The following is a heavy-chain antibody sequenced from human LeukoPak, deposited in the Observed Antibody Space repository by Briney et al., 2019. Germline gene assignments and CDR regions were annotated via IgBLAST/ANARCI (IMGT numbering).Heavy chain of an antibody. CDR3: ARGTRPFDP. Sequence: SETLSLTCTVSGGSISGGTYYWSWIRQHPGKGLEWIGSIYYSGSTYYNPSLKSRVTISVDTSKNQFSLKLSSVTAADTAVYYCARGTRPFDPWGQGTLVTVSS. CDR1: GGSISGGTYY. CDR2: IYYSGST. V-gene: IGHV4-39*01. D-gene: IGHD3-10*01. J-gene: IGHJ5*02.